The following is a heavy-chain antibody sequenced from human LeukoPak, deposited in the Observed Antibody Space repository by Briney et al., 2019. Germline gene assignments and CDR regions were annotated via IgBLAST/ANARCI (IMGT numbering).Heavy chain of an antibody. J-gene: IGHJ4*02. CDR3: ARDFSFDY. CDR2: IYSGGNI. Sequence: GGSLRLSCAASGITVSNKYMSWVRQAPGKGLEWVSGIYSGGNIHYADSVKGRFTISRDKTKNTLYLQMNSLRAEDTAVYYCARDFSFDYWGQGTLVTVSS. V-gene: IGHV3-66*01. CDR1: GITVSNKY.